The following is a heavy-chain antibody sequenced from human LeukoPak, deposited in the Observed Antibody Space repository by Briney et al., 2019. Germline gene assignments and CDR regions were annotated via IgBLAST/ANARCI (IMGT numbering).Heavy chain of an antibody. J-gene: IGHJ4*02. CDR1: GYTFTSYA. D-gene: IGHD3-10*01. Sequence: ASVNVSCKASGYTFTSYAMHWVRQAPGQRLEWMGWINAGNGNTKYSQKFQGSVTITRDTSASTAYMELSSLRSEDTAVYYCARDLDGSGSYYFDYWGQGTLVTVSS. V-gene: IGHV1-3*01. CDR3: ARDLDGSGSYYFDY. CDR2: INAGNGNT.